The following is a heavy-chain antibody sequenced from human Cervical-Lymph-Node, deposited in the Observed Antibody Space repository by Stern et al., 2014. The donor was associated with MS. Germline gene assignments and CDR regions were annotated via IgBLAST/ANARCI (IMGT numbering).Heavy chain of an antibody. CDR1: GDTFARYP. CDR2: VNPTDGRT. D-gene: IGHD4-17*01. V-gene: IGHV1-46*03. CDR3: AKPLPYAN. J-gene: IGHJ1*01. Sequence: VQLVESGAEVKKPGASVKVSCKASGDTFARYPIHWLRQAPGQGPVWMGVVNPTDGRTTYAQTVQGRVTMTRDTSTRPLYLELRSRRGDDTAIYCCAKPLPYANWGQGTRVIVSS.